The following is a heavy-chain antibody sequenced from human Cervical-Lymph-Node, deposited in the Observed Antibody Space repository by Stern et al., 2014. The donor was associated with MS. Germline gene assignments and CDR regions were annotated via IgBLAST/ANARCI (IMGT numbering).Heavy chain of an antibody. V-gene: IGHV1-69*01. CDR1: GGTFSKFP. J-gene: IGHJ5*02. CDR2: DFPVFGTP. Sequence: VQLVQSGAGVTKPGASVTLSCKASGGTFSKFPSSWVRQAPGQGRAWMGGDFPVFGTPTYAQEFRGRVTITADVSTSTVYMELSSLRSDDTAVYYCALSSETSDRWYSLGYDLWGQGTLVTVSS. CDR3: ALSSETSDRWYSLGYDL. D-gene: IGHD6-13*01.